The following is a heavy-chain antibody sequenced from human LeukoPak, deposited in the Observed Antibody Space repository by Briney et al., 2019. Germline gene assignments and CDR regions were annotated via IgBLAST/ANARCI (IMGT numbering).Heavy chain of an antibody. J-gene: IGHJ4*02. CDR3: ARRAPGRNYFDY. V-gene: IGHV4-34*01. CDR2: INHSGST. CDR1: GGSFSGYY. Sequence: SETLSLACAVYGGSFSGYYWSWLRQPPGKGLEWIGEINHSGSTNYNPSLKSRVTISVDTSKNQFSLKLSSVTAADTAVYYCARRAPGRNYFDYWGQGTLVTVSS.